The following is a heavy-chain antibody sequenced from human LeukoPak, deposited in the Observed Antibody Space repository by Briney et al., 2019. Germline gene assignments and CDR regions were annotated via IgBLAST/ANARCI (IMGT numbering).Heavy chain of an antibody. J-gene: IGHJ4*02. Sequence: GASVKVSCKASGGTFSSYAISWVRQAPGQGLEWMGGIIPIFGTANYAQKFQGRVTITADKSTSTAYMELSSLRSDDTAVYYCARDFQYSSRPLDYWGQGTLVTVSS. D-gene: IGHD6-13*01. CDR3: ARDFQYSSRPLDY. V-gene: IGHV1-69*06. CDR1: GGTFSSYA. CDR2: IIPIFGTA.